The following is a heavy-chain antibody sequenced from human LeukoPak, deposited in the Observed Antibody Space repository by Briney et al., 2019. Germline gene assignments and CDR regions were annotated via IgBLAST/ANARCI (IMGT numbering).Heavy chain of an antibody. V-gene: IGHV3-23*01. J-gene: IGHJ4*02. CDR2: ISGSGGGT. Sequence: HPGGSLRLSCAASGFTFNSYAVSWVRQAPEKGLEWVATISGSGGGTYYADSVKGRYTISRDDSKNTLYLQMNSLRAEDTAVYYCAKDLGRYRNNYFDYWGQGTLVTVSS. CDR1: GFTFNSYA. D-gene: IGHD1-26*01. CDR3: AKDLGRYRNNYFDY.